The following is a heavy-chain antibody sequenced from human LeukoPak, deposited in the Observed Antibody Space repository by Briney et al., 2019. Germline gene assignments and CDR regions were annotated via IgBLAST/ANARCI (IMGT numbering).Heavy chain of an antibody. J-gene: IGHJ3*02. CDR3: AREDALWFGELLFDAFDI. D-gene: IGHD3-10*01. Sequence: GASVKVSCKASGYTFTSYDINWVRQATGQGLEWMGWVNPNSGNTGYAQKLQGRVTMTRNTSISTAYMELSSLRSEDTAVYYCAREDALWFGELLFDAFDIWGQGTMVTVSS. V-gene: IGHV1-8*01. CDR1: GYTFTSYD. CDR2: VNPNSGNT.